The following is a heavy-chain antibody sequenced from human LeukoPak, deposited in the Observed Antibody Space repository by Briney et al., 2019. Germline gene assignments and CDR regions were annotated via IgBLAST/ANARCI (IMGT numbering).Heavy chain of an antibody. CDR3: ARSRLLWFGELLYRWFDP. J-gene: IGHJ5*02. Sequence: ASVKVSCTASGYTFTSYDINWVRQATGQGLEWMGCMNPNSGNTGYAQKFQGRVTMTRNTSISTAYMELSSLRSEDTAVYYCARSRLLWFGELLYRWFDPWGQGTLVTVSS. CDR2: MNPNSGNT. V-gene: IGHV1-8*01. CDR1: GYTFTSYD. D-gene: IGHD3-10*01.